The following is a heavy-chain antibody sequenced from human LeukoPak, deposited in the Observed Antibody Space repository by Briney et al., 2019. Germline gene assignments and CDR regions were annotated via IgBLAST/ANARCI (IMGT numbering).Heavy chain of an antibody. J-gene: IGHJ4*02. CDR2: IWYDGTNI. CDR1: GLILSSYG. CDR3: ARNAGGAFGNYVNYFDY. D-gene: IGHD4-11*01. Sequence: GGSLRLSCAASGLILSSYGIHWVRQAPGKGLEWVAVIWYDGTNIYYGDSVKGRFSISRDNSKNTVYLRMDSLRAEDTAVYYCARNAGGAFGNYVNYFDYWGQGTLVTVSS. V-gene: IGHV3-33*01.